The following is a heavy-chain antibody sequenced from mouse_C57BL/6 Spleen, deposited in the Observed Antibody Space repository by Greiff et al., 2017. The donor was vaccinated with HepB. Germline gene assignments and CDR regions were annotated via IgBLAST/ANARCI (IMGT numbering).Heavy chain of an antibody. V-gene: IGHV3-8*01. J-gene: IGHJ4*01. Sequence: EVKLVESGPGLAKPSQTLSLTCSVTGYSITSDYWNWIRKFPGNKLEYMGYISYSGSTYYTPSLKSRISITRDTSKNQYYLQVNSVTTEDTDTYYCERYDYGSSYYAMDYWGQGTSVTVSS. CDR2: ISYSGST. CDR3: ERYDYGSSYYAMDY. D-gene: IGHD1-1*01. CDR1: GYSITSDY.